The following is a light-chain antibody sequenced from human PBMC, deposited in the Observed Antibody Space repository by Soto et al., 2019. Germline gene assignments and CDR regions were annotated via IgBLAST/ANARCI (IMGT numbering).Light chain of an antibody. CDR2: WAS. J-gene: IGKJ2*01. CDR3: QQYHTTPNT. CDR1: QNLLFTSNNKNS. V-gene: IGKV4-1*01. Sequence: DVVMTQSPATLAVSLGERATINCKSSQNLLFTSNNKNSLAWYQQKPGQPPKLLIYWASTRESGAPDRFGGSGSGRDFTLTISSLQAEDVAVYYCQQYHTTPNTFGQGTKLEIK.